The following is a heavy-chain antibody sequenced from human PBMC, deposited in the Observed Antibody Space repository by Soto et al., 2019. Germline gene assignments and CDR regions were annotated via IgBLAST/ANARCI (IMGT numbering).Heavy chain of an antibody. V-gene: IGHV4-4*07. CDR2: IYTSGNT. D-gene: IGHD2-8*01. CDR3: ARDGVGPHGMDV. Sequence: PSETLSLTCTVSGGSVSSYYWSWIRQSAGKGLDWIGRIYTSGNTDYNPSLKSRVTMSLDTSRNQFSLKLSSVTAADTAIYYCARDGVGPHGMDVWGQGTAVTVSS. CDR1: GGSVSSYY. J-gene: IGHJ6*02.